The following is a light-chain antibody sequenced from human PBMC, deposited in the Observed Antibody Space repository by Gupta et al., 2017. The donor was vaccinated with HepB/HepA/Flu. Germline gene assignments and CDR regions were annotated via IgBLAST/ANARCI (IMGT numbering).Light chain of an antibody. CDR2: GAS. CDR3: QQYGSSPLFT. CDR1: QSVSSSY. J-gene: IGKJ3*01. V-gene: IGKV3-20*01. Sequence: EIVLTQSPGTLSLSPGERATLSCRASQSVSSSYLAWYQQKPGQAPRLLIYGASSRATGIPDRFSGSGSGKDFTLTISRREPEDFAVYYCQQYGSSPLFTFGPGTXMDIK.